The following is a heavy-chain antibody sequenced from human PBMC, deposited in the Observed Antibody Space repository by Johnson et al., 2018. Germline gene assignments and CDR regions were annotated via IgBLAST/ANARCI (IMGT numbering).Heavy chain of an antibody. CDR1: GVTPSNCI. J-gene: IGHJ3*02. CDR3: AKDVYYDYVWGSYIGFDT. V-gene: IGHV3-30*18. D-gene: IGHD3-16*01. CDR2: ISHDEINK. Sequence: QARLVQAGGGLAQPGGSLRLFCGVSGVTPSNCIMHWVCQAPGKGLEWVALISHDEINKKYGDSAKDRFTISRDISKNTVYLQMNSLRDEDTARYYCAKDVYYDYVWGSYIGFDTWGQGTMVTVSS.